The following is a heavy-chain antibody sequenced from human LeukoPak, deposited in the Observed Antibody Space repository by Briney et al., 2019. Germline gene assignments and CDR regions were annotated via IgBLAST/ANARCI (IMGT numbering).Heavy chain of an antibody. Sequence: PGGSLRLSCAASGFTFSDYYMSWIRQAPGKGLEWVSGINWTGGTTVYADSVRGRFTISRDNAKNSLYLQMNSLRAEDTALYYCVRGRGAGNLWSLDFWGQGTLVIVSS. D-gene: IGHD4-23*01. CDR1: GFTFSDYY. V-gene: IGHV3-20*04. J-gene: IGHJ4*02. CDR3: VRGRGAGNLWSLDF. CDR2: INWTGGTT.